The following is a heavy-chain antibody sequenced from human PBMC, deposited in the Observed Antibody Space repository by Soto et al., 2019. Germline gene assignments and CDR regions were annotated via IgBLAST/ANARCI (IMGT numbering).Heavy chain of an antibody. CDR3: ARVAPNYYDSSGLDY. D-gene: IGHD3-22*01. CDR2: IYSGGST. J-gene: IGHJ4*02. CDR1: GFTVSSNY. Sequence: EVQLVESGGGLIQPGGSLRLSCAASGFTVSSNYMSWVRQAPGKGLEWVSVIYSGGSTYYADSVKGRFTISRDNSKNTLYLQMNSLRAEDTAVYYCARVAPNYYDSSGLDYWGQGTLVTVSS. V-gene: IGHV3-53*01.